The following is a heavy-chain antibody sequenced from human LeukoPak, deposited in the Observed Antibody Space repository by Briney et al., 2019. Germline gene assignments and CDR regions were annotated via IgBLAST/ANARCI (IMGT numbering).Heavy chain of an antibody. J-gene: IGHJ5*02. Sequence: ASVKVSCKASGYTFTGYYMHWVRQAPGQGLEWMGGIIPIFGTANYAQKFQGRVTITADESTSTAYMELSSLRSEDTAVYYCARGRYYYDSSGEPENWFDPWGQGTLVTVSS. D-gene: IGHD3-22*01. V-gene: IGHV1-69*13. CDR2: IIPIFGTA. CDR3: ARGRYYYDSSGEPENWFDP. CDR1: GYTFTGYY.